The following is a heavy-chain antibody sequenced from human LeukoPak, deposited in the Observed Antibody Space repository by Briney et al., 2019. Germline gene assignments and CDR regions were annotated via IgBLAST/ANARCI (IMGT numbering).Heavy chain of an antibody. Sequence: GGSLRLSCAASGFTFSSYAMSWVRQAPGKGLEWVSAISGSGGSTYYADSVKGRFTISRDNSKNTLYLQMNGLRAEDTAVYYCAKGTSAYMVRGVVVDYWGQGTLVTVSS. D-gene: IGHD3-10*01. CDR1: GFTFSSYA. J-gene: IGHJ4*02. V-gene: IGHV3-23*01. CDR3: AKGTSAYMVRGVVVDY. CDR2: ISGSGGST.